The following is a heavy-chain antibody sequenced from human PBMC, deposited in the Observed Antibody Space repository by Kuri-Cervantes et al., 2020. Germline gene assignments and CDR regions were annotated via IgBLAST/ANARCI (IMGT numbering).Heavy chain of an antibody. V-gene: IGHV1-18*03. CDR3: ARDDVWERGMVRGVINNWFDP. CDR1: GGTFSSYG. Sequence: ASVKVSCKASGGTFSSYGISWVRQAPGQGLEWMGWISAYNGNTNYAQKLQGRVTMTTDTSASTAYMELSSLRSEDMAVYYCARDDVWERGMVRGVINNWFDPWGQGTLVTVSS. CDR2: ISAYNGNT. J-gene: IGHJ5*02. D-gene: IGHD3-10*01.